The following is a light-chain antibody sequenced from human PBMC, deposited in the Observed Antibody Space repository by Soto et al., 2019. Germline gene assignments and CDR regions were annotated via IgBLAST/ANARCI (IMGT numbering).Light chain of an antibody. CDR2: KAS. J-gene: IGKJ1*01. Sequence: DIQMTQSPSTLSASVGDRVTITCRASESIDSWLAWHQQKPGRAPKLLISKASSLESGVPSRFSGSGFGTEFTFTISSLQPDDFATYYCQQYNSYRAFGQGTKVEI. V-gene: IGKV1-5*03. CDR3: QQYNSYRA. CDR1: ESIDSW.